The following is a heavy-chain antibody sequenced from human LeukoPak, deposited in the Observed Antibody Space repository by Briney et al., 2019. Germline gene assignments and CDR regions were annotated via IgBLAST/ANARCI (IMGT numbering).Heavy chain of an antibody. CDR3: ARDLGLRGST. CDR2: MYGDMRDI. D-gene: IGHD5-12*01. CDR1: GLTFSNSW. V-gene: IGHV3-74*01. J-gene: IGHJ5*02. Sequence: GGSLRLSCEASGLTFSNSWMHWVRQVPGKGLVWVSRMYGDMRDISYADSVKGRFTISRDNAKNTVYLQMNSLRGEDTAVYYCARDLGLRGSTWGQGTLVTVSS.